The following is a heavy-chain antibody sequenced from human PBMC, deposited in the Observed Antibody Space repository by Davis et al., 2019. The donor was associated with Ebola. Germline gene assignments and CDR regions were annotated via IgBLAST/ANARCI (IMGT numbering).Heavy chain of an antibody. V-gene: IGHV1-18*01. CDR1: GYTFTSYG. J-gene: IGHJ4*02. D-gene: IGHD2-15*01. CDR2: ISAYNGNT. CDR3: ARDCSGGSCYYTYYFDY. Sequence: ASVTVSCKASGYTFTSYGISWVRQAPGQGLEWMGWISAYNGNTNYAQKLQGRVTMTTDTYTSTAYMELRSLRSDDTAVYYCARDCSGGSCYYTYYFDYWGQGTLVTVSS.